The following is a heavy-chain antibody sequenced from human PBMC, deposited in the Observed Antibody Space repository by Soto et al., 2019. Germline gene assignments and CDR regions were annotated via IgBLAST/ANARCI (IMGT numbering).Heavy chain of an antibody. CDR2: IIPIFGTA. Sequence: ASVKVSCKASGGTFSSYAISWVRQAPGQGLEWMGGIIPIFGTANYAQKFQGRVTITADESTSTAYMELSSLRSEDTAVYYCARESSSHTPYYYYYGMDVWGQGTTVTVSS. V-gene: IGHV1-69*13. J-gene: IGHJ6*02. D-gene: IGHD6-6*01. CDR1: GGTFSSYA. CDR3: ARESSSHTPYYYYYGMDV.